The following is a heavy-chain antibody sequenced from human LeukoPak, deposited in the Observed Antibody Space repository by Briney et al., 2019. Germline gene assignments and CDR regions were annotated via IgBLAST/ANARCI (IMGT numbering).Heavy chain of an antibody. D-gene: IGHD3-10*01. V-gene: IGHV1-18*04. CDR3: ARDYEASFGELFFWFDP. CDR1: GYTFTGYH. CDR2: ISAYNGNT. Sequence: ASVKVSCKASGYTFTGYHMHWVRQAPGQGVEWMGWISAYNGNTNYAQKLQGRVTMTTDTSTSTAYMELRSLRSDDTAVYYCARDYEASFGELFFWFDPWGQGTLVTVSS. J-gene: IGHJ5*02.